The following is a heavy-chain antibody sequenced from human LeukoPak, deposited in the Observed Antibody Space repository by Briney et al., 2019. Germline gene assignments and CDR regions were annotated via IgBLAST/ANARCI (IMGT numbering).Heavy chain of an antibody. J-gene: IGHJ5*02. CDR1: GGSISTYY. CDR3: ARGPSASWYLVDL. V-gene: IGHV4-59*01. D-gene: IGHD6-13*01. CDR2: IYYSGST. Sequence: PSETLSLTCTVSGGSISTYYWSWIRQPPGKGLEWIGYIYYSGSTNYNPSLKSRVTLSVDTSKDQFSLNLSSVTAADTAVYYCARGPSASWYLVDLWGQGTLSPSPQ.